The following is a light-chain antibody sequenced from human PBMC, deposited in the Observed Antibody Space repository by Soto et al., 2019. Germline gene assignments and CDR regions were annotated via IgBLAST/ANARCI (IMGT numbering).Light chain of an antibody. Sequence: EIVLTQSPATLSLSPGERATLSCRASQNVYSFLAWYQQKPGQTPRLLIYDASNRATGIPARFSGSGSGTDFTLTISRLEPEDFAVYYCQQYSNWPSRLSFGGGTTVEIK. CDR2: DAS. CDR3: QQYSNWPSRLS. J-gene: IGKJ4*01. V-gene: IGKV3-11*01. CDR1: QNVYSF.